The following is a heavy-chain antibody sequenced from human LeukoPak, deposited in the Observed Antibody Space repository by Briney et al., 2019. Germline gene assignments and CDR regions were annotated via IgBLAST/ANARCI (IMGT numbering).Heavy chain of an antibody. Sequence: PSETLSLTCTVSGGSISSSSYYWGWIRQPPGKGLEWIGSIYYSGSTYYNPSLKSRVTISVDTSKNQFSLKLSSVTAADTAVYYCARHREEQLHWFDPWGQGTLVTVSS. CDR1: GGSISSSSYY. CDR2: IYYSGST. V-gene: IGHV4-39*01. D-gene: IGHD6-13*01. CDR3: ARHREEQLHWFDP. J-gene: IGHJ5*02.